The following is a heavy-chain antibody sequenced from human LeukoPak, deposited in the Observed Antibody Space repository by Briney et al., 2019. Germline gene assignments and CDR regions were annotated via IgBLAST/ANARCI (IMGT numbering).Heavy chain of an antibody. CDR3: ARGSYDSSDFEYFHH. CDR2: INPNSSGT. J-gene: IGHJ1*01. Sequence: ASVKVSCKASGYTFTGNYMHWVRQAPGQGLEWMGWINPNSSGTNYAQKFQGRVTMTRDTSIGTAYMELNRLRSDDTAVYYCARGSYDSSDFEYFHHWGQGTLVTVSS. V-gene: IGHV1-2*02. D-gene: IGHD3-22*01. CDR1: GYTFTGNY.